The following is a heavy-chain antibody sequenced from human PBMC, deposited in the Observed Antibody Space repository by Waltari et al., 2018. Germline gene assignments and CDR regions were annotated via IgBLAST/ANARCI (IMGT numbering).Heavy chain of an antibody. V-gene: IGHV3-72*01. Sequence: EVQLVESGGGLVQPGGSLRLSCAASGFTFSDHYMDWVRQAPGKGLEWVGRTRNKANSYTTEYAASVKGRFTISRDDSKNSLYLQMNSLKTEDTAVYYCARRCSSGYLGCDWGQGTLVIVSS. CDR2: TRNKANSYTT. CDR1: GFTFSDHY. D-gene: IGHD3-22*01. CDR3: ARRCSSGYLGCD. J-gene: IGHJ4*02.